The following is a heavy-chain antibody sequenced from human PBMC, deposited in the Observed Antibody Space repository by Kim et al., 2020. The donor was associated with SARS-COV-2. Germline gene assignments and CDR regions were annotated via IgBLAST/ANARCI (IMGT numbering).Heavy chain of an antibody. CDR3: ARSTSIFTDCFDP. CDR1: GYSFTTYW. D-gene: IGHD4-4*01. Sequence: GESLKISCKGSGYSFTTYWIAWVRQMPGKGLEWMGSIYPGDSDTRYSPSFQGQVFISGDTSLSSAYLQWSSLRASDTAMYYCARSTSIFTDCFDPWGQGTLVTVSS. V-gene: IGHV5-51*01. CDR2: IYPGDSDT. J-gene: IGHJ5*02.